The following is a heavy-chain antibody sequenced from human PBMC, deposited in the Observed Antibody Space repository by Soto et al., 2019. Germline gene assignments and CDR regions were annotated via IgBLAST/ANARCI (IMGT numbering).Heavy chain of an antibody. CDR1: GFTFSSYW. Sequence: GGSLRLSCAASGFTFSSYWMHWVRQAPGKGLVWVSRINSDGSSTSYADSVKGRFTISRDNAKNTLYLQMNSLRAEDTAVYYCSRELYQLPFRWFDPWGQGTLGTVSS. CDR3: SRELYQLPFRWFDP. CDR2: INSDGSST. D-gene: IGHD2-2*01. J-gene: IGHJ5*02. V-gene: IGHV3-74*01.